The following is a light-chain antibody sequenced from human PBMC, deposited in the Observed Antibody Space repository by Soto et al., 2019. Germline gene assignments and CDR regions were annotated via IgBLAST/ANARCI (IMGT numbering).Light chain of an antibody. CDR1: QSVSSS. CDR2: GAS. Sequence: EVVLTQSPATLSLSPGERATLSCRASQSVSSSLAWYQQKPGQTPRLLIYGASNRATGIPARFSGSGSGTDFTLTINSLESEDFAVYYCQQRSNWPPFTFGPGTKVDIK. V-gene: IGKV3-11*01. CDR3: QQRSNWPPFT. J-gene: IGKJ3*01.